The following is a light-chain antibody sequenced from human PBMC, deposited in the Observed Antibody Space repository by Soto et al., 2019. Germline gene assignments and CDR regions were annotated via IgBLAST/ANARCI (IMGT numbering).Light chain of an antibody. CDR2: AAS. Sequence: DIQMTQSPSSLSASVGDRVTITCRASQSISSYLNWYQHKPGKAPKLLIYAASSLQSGVPSRFSGSGSGTEFTLIISGLQPDDSATYYCQQYTNTNNPWMFGQGTKVEI. V-gene: IGKV1-39*01. CDR3: QQYTNTNNPWM. J-gene: IGKJ1*01. CDR1: QSISSY.